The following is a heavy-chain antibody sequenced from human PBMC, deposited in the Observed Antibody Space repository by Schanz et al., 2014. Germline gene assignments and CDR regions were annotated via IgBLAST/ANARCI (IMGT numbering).Heavy chain of an antibody. V-gene: IGHV1-8*02. CDR2: MNPTTGNR. J-gene: IGHJ4*03. CDR3: TKGRTFGR. D-gene: IGHD3-10*01. CDR1: GYTFNNHG. Sequence: QVQLVQSAPEVKKPGASATVSCKASGYTFNNHGISWVRQAPGQGLEWMGWMNPTTGNRGYAQNFQGRLTVTRDTSTSTVNMELSSLRSGDTAVYYCTKGRTFGRWGQGTLVTVSS.